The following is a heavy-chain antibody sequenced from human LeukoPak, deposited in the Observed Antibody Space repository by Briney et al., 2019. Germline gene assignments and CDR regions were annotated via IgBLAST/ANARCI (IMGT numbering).Heavy chain of an antibody. Sequence: SGGSLRLSCAASGFTFSDYYMSWIRQAPGKGLEWVSYISTSGSTIYYADSVKGRFTISRDNAKNSLYLQMNSLRVEDTAIYYCARDQHCSGGSCYSDWFDPWGQGTLVTVSS. D-gene: IGHD2-15*01. CDR3: ARDQHCSGGSCYSDWFDP. CDR2: ISTSGSTI. CDR1: GFTFSDYY. V-gene: IGHV3-11*04. J-gene: IGHJ5*02.